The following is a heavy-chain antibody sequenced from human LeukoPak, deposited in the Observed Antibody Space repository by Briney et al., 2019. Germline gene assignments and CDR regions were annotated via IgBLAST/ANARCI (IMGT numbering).Heavy chain of an antibody. J-gene: IGHJ4*02. CDR1: GASISSYW. D-gene: IGHD3-22*01. CDR3: ARHLPYDSSAYYLAPFDY. Sequence: SETLSLTCTVSGASISSYWWGWVRQPPEKGLEWIGYMYYTGSTNYNPSLKSRVTMSVDTSKSQFYLKLSSVTAADTAVYYCARHLPYDSSAYYLAPFDYWGQGTLVTVTS. V-gene: IGHV4-59*08. CDR2: MYYTGST.